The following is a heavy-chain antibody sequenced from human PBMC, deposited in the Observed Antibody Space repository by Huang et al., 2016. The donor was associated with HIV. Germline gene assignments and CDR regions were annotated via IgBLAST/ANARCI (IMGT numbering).Heavy chain of an antibody. V-gene: IGHV4-39*01. Sequence: QLQLQQSGPGLVKPSETLSLTCSVSGGSISSSGYYWEWIRQPPGTGLECVGSIFYTGTVYYNPSLKSRATISIDTSENRFSLNLTSVTAADTALYFCARHRTSSYIDSWGRGSLVTVSS. CDR3: ARHRTSSYIDS. CDR2: IFYTGTV. D-gene: IGHD3-10*01. J-gene: IGHJ4*02. CDR1: GGSISSSGYY.